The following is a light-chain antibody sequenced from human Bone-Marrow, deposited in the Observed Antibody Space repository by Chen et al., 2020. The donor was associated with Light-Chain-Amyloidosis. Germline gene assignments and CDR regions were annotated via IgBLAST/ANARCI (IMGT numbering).Light chain of an antibody. J-gene: IGLJ3*02. CDR1: NIGSTS. V-gene: IGLV3-21*02. CDR2: DDS. CDR3: QVWDRSSDRPV. Sequence: SYVLTQPSSVSVAPGPTVTIACWGNNIGSTSVHWYQQTPGQAPLLVVYDDSYQPSGIPERLYGSNSGNTATLTISRGEAGDEADYYCQVWDRSSDRPVFGGGTKLTVL.